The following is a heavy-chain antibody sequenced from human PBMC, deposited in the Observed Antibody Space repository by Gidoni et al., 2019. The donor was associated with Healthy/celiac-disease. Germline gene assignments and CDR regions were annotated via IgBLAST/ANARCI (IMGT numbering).Heavy chain of an antibody. Sequence: EVQLVESGGGLVQPGGSLRLSCAASGFTFSSYSMNWVRQAPGKGLEWVSYISSSSSTIYYADSVKGRFTISRDNAKNSLYLQMNSLRDEDTAVYYCARENSGSYYAETGVFDYWGQGTLVTVSS. J-gene: IGHJ4*02. CDR3: ARENSGSYYAETGVFDY. CDR1: GFTFSSYS. V-gene: IGHV3-48*02. CDR2: ISSSSSTI. D-gene: IGHD1-26*01.